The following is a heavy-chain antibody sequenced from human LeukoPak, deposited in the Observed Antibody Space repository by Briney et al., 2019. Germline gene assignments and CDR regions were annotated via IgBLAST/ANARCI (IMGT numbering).Heavy chain of an antibody. CDR2: MNPNAGTT. CDR3: ARDRRGYYDSSGAFDY. Sequence: ASVKVSCKASGYTVTSYYMHWVRQAPGQGLEWMGIMNPNAGTTSYAQKFQGRVTVTRDTSTSTVYMELSSLRAEDTAVYYCARDRRGYYDSSGAFDYWGQGTLVTVSS. D-gene: IGHD3-22*01. CDR1: GYTVTSYY. V-gene: IGHV1-46*01. J-gene: IGHJ4*02.